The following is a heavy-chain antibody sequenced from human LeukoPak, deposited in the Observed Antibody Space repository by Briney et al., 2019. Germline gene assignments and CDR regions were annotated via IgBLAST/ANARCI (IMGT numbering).Heavy chain of an antibody. CDR1: GGSISSYY. V-gene: IGHV4-59*01. D-gene: IGHD3-10*01. CDR2: IYYSGST. Sequence: SETLSLTCTVSGGSISSYYWSWIRQPPGKGLEWIVYIYYSGSTNYNPSLKSRVTISVDTSKNQFSLKLSSVTAADTAVYYCARELSEVRGANWFDPWGQGTLVTVSS. J-gene: IGHJ5*02. CDR3: ARELSEVRGANWFDP.